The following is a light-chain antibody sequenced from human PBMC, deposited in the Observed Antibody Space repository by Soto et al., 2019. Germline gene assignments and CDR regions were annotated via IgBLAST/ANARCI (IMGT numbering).Light chain of an antibody. V-gene: IGKV3-20*01. CDR2: VAS. CDR1: QSVSSNS. J-gene: IGKJ1*01. CDR3: QQYGSSPRT. Sequence: EIVLTQSPGTLSLSPGDRATLSCRASQSVSSNSLAWYQQKAGQAPRLLIYVASIRATGIPDRFNGSGSGTDYTLTISRLEPEDFAVYYCQQYGSSPRTFGQGTKVEIK.